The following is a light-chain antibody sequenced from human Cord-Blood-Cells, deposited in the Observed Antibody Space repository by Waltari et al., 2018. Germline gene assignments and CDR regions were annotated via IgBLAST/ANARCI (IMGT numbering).Light chain of an antibody. CDR3: SSYTSSSTVV. J-gene: IGLJ2*01. Sequence: QSALTQPASVSGSPGHSITISCTGTSRYVGGYNYVSWYQQHPGKAPKLRIYDVSNRPSGVSNRFSGSKSGNTASLTISGLQAEDEADYYCSSYTSSSTVVFGGVTKLTVL. V-gene: IGLV2-14*01. CDR2: DVS. CDR1: SRYVGGYNY.